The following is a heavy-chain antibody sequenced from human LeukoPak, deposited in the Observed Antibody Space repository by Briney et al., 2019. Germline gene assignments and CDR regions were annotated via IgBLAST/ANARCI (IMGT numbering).Heavy chain of an antibody. CDR3: ARSLWPEDY. CDR2: IYKDGRT. V-gene: IGHV3-53*01. D-gene: IGHD5-18*01. J-gene: IGHJ4*02. Sequence: PGGSLRLSCAASGFTVNSNYMSWVRQAPGKGLERVSIIYKDGRTYYADSVKGRFTISRDNSRNMLYLQMNSLRAEDTAVYYCARSLWPEDYWGQGTLVTVSS. CDR1: GFTVNSNY.